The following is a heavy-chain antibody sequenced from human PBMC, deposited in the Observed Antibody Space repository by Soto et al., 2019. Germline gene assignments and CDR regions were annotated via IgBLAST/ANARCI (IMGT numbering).Heavy chain of an antibody. CDR3: ARQNYDYVWGSYRYTVPRPFDY. CDR2: IYYSGST. J-gene: IGHJ4*02. Sequence: SETLSLTCTVSGGSVSSGSYYWSWIRQPPGKGLECVGYIYYSGSTNYNPSLKSRVTISVDTSKNQFSLKLSSVTAADTAVYYCARQNYDYVWGSYRYTVPRPFDYWGQGTLVTVSS. V-gene: IGHV4-61*01. D-gene: IGHD3-16*02. CDR1: GGSVSSGSYY.